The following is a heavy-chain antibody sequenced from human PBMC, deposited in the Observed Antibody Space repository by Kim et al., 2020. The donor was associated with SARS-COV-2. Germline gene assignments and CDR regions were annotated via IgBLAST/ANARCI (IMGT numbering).Heavy chain of an antibody. CDR3: AREVGRFGETPLDV. Sequence: SETLSLTCAVYGGSFSGYYWSWIRQPPGKGLEWIGEINHSGSTNYNPSLKSRVTISVDTSKNQFSLKLSSVTAADTAVYYCAREVGRFGETPLDVWGQGTTVTVSS. V-gene: IGHV4-34*01. J-gene: IGHJ6*02. CDR2: INHSGST. CDR1: GGSFSGYY. D-gene: IGHD3-10*01.